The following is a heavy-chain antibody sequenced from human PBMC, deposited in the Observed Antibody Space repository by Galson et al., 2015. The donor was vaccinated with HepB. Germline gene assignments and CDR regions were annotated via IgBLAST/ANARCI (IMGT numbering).Heavy chain of an antibody. Sequence: SLRLSCAASGFTFSSFSMIWVRQAPGKGLEGVSGISGSGGSTNYADSVKGRFTISRDNSKNTLYLQMNSLRADDTAVYYCAKDGFSSSWYSYYFDYWGQGTLVTVSS. CDR2: ISGSGGST. CDR1: GFTFSSFS. V-gene: IGHV3-23*01. CDR3: AKDGFSSSWYSYYFDY. J-gene: IGHJ4*02. D-gene: IGHD6-13*01.